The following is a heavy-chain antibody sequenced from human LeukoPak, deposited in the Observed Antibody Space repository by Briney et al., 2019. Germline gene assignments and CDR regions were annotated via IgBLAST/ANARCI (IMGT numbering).Heavy chain of an antibody. CDR2: IYPADSDT. D-gene: IGHD4-23*01. V-gene: IGHV5-51*01. CDR1: GYPFSVYW. Sequence: GASLKISFKASGYPFSVYWIGWVRPMPGKGLEWMGIIYPADSDTRYSPSFQGQVTISADKSISTAYLQWSSLTASDTASYYCATIYGGNSGGYWGQGTLVTVSS. CDR3: ATIYGGNSGGY. J-gene: IGHJ4*02.